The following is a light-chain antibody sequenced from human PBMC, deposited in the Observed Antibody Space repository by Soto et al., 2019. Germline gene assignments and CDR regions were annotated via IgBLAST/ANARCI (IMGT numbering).Light chain of an antibody. CDR1: KSVSSSY. J-gene: IGKJ1*01. CDR3: QQYGSSPWT. V-gene: IGKV3-20*01. Sequence: EIVLTQSPGTLSLSPGERATLSCRASKSVSSSYLAWYQQKPGQAPRPLIYGASSRAIGIPDRFSGSGSGTDFTLTISRLEPEDSALYYCQQYGSSPWTFGEGTKVEIK. CDR2: GAS.